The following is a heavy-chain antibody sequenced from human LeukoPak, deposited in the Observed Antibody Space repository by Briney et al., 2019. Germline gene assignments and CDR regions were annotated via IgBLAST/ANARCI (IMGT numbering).Heavy chain of an antibody. CDR3: AKPRLRGGYLFDY. J-gene: IGHJ4*02. CDR1: GFTFSSYG. D-gene: IGHD5-12*01. V-gene: IGHV3-30*18. CDR2: VSDDGSNK. Sequence: PGRSLRLSCAASGFTFSSYGMHWVRQAPGKGLEWMAVVSDDGSNKYYEDSVSGRFTISRDNSKNTLYLQMSSLRDEDTAVYYCAKPRLRGGYLFDYWGQGTLVTVSS.